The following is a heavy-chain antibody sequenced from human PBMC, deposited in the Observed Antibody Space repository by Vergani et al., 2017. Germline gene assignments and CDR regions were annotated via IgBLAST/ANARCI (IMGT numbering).Heavy chain of an antibody. CDR3: ARDRDSSGYDY. D-gene: IGHD3-22*01. CDR2: ISAYNGNT. CDR1: GYTFTSYG. J-gene: IGHJ4*02. V-gene: IGHV1-18*01. Sequence: QVQLVQSGAEVKKPGASVKVSCKASGYTFTSYGISWVRQAPGQGLEWMGWISAYNGNTNYAQKLQGRVTITADESTSTAYMELSSLRSEDTAVYYCARDRDSSGYDYWGQGTLVTVSS.